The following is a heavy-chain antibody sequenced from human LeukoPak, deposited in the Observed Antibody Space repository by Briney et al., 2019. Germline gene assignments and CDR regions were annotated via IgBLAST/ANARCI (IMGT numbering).Heavy chain of an antibody. CDR3: ARDLSPYYHGMDV. CDR1: GFTFSSYS. V-gene: IGHV3-21*01. D-gene: IGHD2/OR15-2a*01. Sequence: PGGSLRLSCAASGFTFSSYSMNWVRQAPGKGLEWVSSISSSSSYIYYAGSVKGRFTISRDNAKNSLYLQMNSLRAEDTAVYYCARDLSPYYHGMDVWGQGTTVTVSS. CDR2: ISSSSSYI. J-gene: IGHJ6*02.